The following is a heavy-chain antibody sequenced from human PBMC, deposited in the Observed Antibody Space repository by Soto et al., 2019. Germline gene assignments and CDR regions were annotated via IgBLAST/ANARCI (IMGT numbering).Heavy chain of an antibody. D-gene: IGHD6-13*01. CDR2: IYYSGST. V-gene: IGHV4-39*01. J-gene: IGHJ5*02. CDR1: GGSISSSSYY. CDR3: ASQQQLSLDNWFDP. Sequence: QLQLQESGPGLVKPSETLSLTCTVSGGSISSSSYYWGWIRQPPGKGLEWIGSIYYSGSTYYNPSLKSRVTISVDTSKNQFSLKLSSVTAADTAVYYCASQQQLSLDNWFDPWGQGTLVTVSS.